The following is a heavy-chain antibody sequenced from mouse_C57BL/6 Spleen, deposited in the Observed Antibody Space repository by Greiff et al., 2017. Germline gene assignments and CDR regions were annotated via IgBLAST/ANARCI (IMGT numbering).Heavy chain of an antibody. V-gene: IGHV5-16*01. Sequence: EVMLVESEGGLVQPGSSMKLSCTASGFTFSDYYMAWVRQVPEKGLEWVANINYDGSSTYYLDSLKSRFIISRDNAKNILYLQMSSLKSEDTATYYCARESFYYAIDYWGQGTSVTVSS. J-gene: IGHJ4*01. CDR2: INYDGSST. CDR3: ARESFYYAIDY. CDR1: GFTFSDYY.